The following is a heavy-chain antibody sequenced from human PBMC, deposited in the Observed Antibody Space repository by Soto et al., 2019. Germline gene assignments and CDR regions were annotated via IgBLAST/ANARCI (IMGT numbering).Heavy chain of an antibody. D-gene: IGHD3-22*01. J-gene: IGHJ4*02. V-gene: IGHV1-69*01. CDR1: GGTFSSYA. CDR3: ARDRGYYDSSGYYTLAFDY. Sequence: QVQLVQSGAEVQKPGSSVKVSCKASGGTFSSYAISWVRQAPGQGLEWMGGIIPIFGTANYAQKVQGRVTSTADESTIKAYMELSSLRSEDTAVYYCARDRGYYDSSGYYTLAFDYWGQGTLVTVSS. CDR2: IIPIFGTA.